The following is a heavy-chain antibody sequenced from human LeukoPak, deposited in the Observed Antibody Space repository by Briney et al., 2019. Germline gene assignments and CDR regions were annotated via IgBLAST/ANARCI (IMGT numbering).Heavy chain of an antibody. CDR3: ARDGQVCAQNWFDP. CDR1: GFTFSTYW. V-gene: IGHV3-7*01. J-gene: IGHJ5*02. Sequence: GGSLRLSCAASGFTFSTYWMSWVRQAPGKGLEWVANIKKDGSEKYYVDSVKGRFTISRDNAKNSLYLQMNSLRAEDTAVYYCARDGQVCAQNWFDPWGQGTLVTVSS. CDR2: IKKDGSEK. D-gene: IGHD1-14*01.